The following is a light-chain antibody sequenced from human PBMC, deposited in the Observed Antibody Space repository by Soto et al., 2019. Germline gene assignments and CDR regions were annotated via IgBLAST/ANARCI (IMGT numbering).Light chain of an antibody. CDR1: QAIRNK. CDR2: GAS. Sequence: EKVMRQSPATVSVAPGERATRSCRASQAIRNKLAWYPQRPGQAPTLLTYGASTRATGVPASFRGSGSGTEFTLTISRLEPEDFAVYYCQQYGNSPIPFGQGTRLEI. CDR3: QQYGNSPIP. V-gene: IGKV3D-15*02. J-gene: IGKJ5*01.